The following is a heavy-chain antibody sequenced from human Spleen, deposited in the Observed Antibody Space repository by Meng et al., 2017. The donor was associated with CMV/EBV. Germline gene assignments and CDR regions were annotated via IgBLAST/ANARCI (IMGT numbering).Heavy chain of an antibody. CDR1: GGSFSGYY. CDR3: ASPLQDY. CDR2: INHSGST. Sequence: QVQLQQWGAGLLKPSETLSLTCAVYGGSFSGYYRGWIRQPTGKGLEWIGEINHSGSTNYNPSLKSRVTISVDTSKNQFSQKLSSVTAADTAVYYCASPLQDYWGQGTLVTVSS. V-gene: IGHV4-34*01. J-gene: IGHJ4*02.